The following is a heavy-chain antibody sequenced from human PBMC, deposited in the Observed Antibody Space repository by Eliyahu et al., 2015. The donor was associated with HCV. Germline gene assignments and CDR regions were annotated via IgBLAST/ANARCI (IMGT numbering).Heavy chain of an antibody. Sequence: IRSKANSYATAYAASVKGRFTISRDDSENTAYLQMNSLKTEDTAVYYCTRLSSGWYLGFDPWGQGTLVTVSS. D-gene: IGHD6-19*01. V-gene: IGHV3-73*01. CDR2: IRSKANSYAT. CDR3: TRLSSGWYLGFDP. J-gene: IGHJ5*02.